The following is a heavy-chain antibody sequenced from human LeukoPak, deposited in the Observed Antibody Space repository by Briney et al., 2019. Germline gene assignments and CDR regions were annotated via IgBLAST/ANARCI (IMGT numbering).Heavy chain of an antibody. D-gene: IGHD2-2*01. CDR3: ARSYCSSTSCYLGTNFEN. CDR1: GGSISNYY. CDR2: IYYSGST. V-gene: IGHV4-59*01. Sequence: SETLSLTCTVSGGSISNYYWSWIRQPPGKGLEWIGYIYYSGSTNYNPSLKSRVTISVDTSKNQFSLKLSSVTAADTAVYYCARSYCSSTSCYLGTNFENWGQGTQVTVSS. J-gene: IGHJ4*02.